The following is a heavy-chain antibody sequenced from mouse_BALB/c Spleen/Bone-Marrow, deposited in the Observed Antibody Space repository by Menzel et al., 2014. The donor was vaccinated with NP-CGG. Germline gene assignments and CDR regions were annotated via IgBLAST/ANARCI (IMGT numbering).Heavy chain of an antibody. J-gene: IGHJ2*01. CDR1: GFAFSSYD. V-gene: IGHV5-12-1*01. CDR3: ARHTLYYYPSDY. Sequence: EVKLMESGGGLVKPGGSLKLSCAASGFAFSSYDMSWVRQTPEKRLEWVTFISSGGDNTYYPDTVKGRFTISRDNAKNTLYLQMSSLKSEDTAKYYCARHTLYYYPSDYWGQDTTLTVSS. CDR2: ISSGGDNT. D-gene: IGHD1-1*01.